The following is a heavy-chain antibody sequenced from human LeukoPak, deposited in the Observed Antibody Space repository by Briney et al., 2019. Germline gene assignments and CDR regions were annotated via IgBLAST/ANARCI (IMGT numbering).Heavy chain of an antibody. V-gene: IGHV4-39*07. CDR1: GGSISSSSYY. J-gene: IGHJ4*02. CDR2: IYYSGST. D-gene: IGHD6-19*01. Sequence: SETLSLTCTVSGGSISSSSYYWGWIRQPPGKGLEWIGSIYYSGSTYYNPSLKSRVTISVDTSKNQFSLKLSSVTAADTAVYYCARTRIAVAKFDYWGQGTLVTVSS. CDR3: ARTRIAVAKFDY.